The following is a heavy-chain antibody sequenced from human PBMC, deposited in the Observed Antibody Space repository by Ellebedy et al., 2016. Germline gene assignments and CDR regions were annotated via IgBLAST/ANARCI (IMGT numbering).Heavy chain of an antibody. D-gene: IGHD4-23*01. J-gene: IGHJ4*02. V-gene: IGHV4-34*01. CDR2: INHSGST. CDR1: GGSFSGYY. Sequence: SETLSLXXAVYGGSFSGYYWSWIRQPPGKGLEWIGEINHSGSTNYNPSLKSRVTISVDTSKNQFSLKLSSVTAADTAVYYCARVTSMVKADYWGQGTLVTVSS. CDR3: ARVTSMVKADY.